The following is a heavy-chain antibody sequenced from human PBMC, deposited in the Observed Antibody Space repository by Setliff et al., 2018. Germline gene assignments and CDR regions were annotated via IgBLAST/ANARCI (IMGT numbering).Heavy chain of an antibody. CDR1: GGSISNSGYS. V-gene: IGHV4-39*07. CDR2: IYYSGST. J-gene: IGHJ4*02. D-gene: IGHD4-17*01. Sequence: SETLSLTCTVSGGSISNSGYSWGWIRQPPGKGLEWIGSIYYSGSTYYNPSLKSRVTISVDTSKNQFSLKLNSVTAADTAIYYCATPDYGGNSWSFDYWGQGTLVTVSS. CDR3: ATPDYGGNSWSFDY.